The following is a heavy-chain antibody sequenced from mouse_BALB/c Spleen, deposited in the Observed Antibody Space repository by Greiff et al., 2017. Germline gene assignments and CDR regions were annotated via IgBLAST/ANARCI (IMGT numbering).Heavy chain of an antibody. V-gene: IGHV5-9-4*01. CDR3: ARDSEGFAY. CDR1: GFTFSSYA. Sequence: EVQVVESGGGLVKPGGSLKLSCAASGFTFSSYAMSWVRQSPEKRLEWVAEISSGGSYTYYPDTVTGRFTISRYNAKNTLYLEMSSLRSEDTAMYYCARDSEGFAYWGQGTLVTVSA. J-gene: IGHJ3*01. CDR2: ISSGGSYT.